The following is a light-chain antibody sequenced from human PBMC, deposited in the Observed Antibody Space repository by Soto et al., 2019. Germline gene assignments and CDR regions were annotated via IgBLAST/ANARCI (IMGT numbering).Light chain of an antibody. CDR2: GAS. J-gene: IGKJ5*01. CDR3: QQYGSSPPIT. V-gene: IGKV3-20*01. Sequence: EIVLTQSPGTLSLSPWERATLSCRASQSVSSNYLAWYQQKPGQAPRLLIYGASTMATGIPDRFSGSGSGTDFTLTISRLEPEDFAVYYCQQYGSSPPITFGQGTRLEIK. CDR1: QSVSSNY.